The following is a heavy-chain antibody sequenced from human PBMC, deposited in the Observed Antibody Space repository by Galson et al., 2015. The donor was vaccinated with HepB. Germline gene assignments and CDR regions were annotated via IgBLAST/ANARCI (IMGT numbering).Heavy chain of an antibody. CDR2: ISRSSSNR. V-gene: IGHV3-48*02. J-gene: IGHJ6*02. D-gene: IGHD2-2*01. Sequence: MNWVRQAPGKGLEWISYISRSSSNRYYADSVNGRFTISRDDAKNSLYLQMNSLRDEDTAVYYCTRDRYCTSTTCSGYYYGMDVWDQGTTVTVSS. CDR3: TRDRYCTSTTCSGYYYGMDV.